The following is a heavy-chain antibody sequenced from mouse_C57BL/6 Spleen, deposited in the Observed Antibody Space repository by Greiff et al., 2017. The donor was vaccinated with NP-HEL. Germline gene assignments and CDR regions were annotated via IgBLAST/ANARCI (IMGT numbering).Heavy chain of an antibody. D-gene: IGHD2-9*01. CDR3: ARSYYGYDEFGYAMDY. V-gene: IGHV1-18*01. J-gene: IGHJ4*01. CDR2: INPNNGGT. CDR1: GYTFTDYN. Sequence: EVQLQQSGPELVKPGASVKIPCKASGYTFTDYNMDWVKQSHGKSLEWIGDINPNNGGTIYNQKFKGKATLTVDKSSSTAYMELRSLTSEDTAVYYCARSYYGYDEFGYAMDYWGQGTSVTVSS.